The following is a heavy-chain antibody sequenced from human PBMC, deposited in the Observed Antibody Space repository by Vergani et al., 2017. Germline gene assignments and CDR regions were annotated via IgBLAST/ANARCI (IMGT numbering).Heavy chain of an antibody. J-gene: IGHJ4*02. CDR2: IFYNGST. V-gene: IGHV4-59*12. Sequence: QVQLQESGPGLVKPSETLSLTCTVSGCSISSYYWSWIRQPPGKGLEWIGYIFYNGSTYDNPSLKSRFSLSIDTSRNQFSLRVISVTTADTAVYYCARATASVELYFDFWGRGTLVTVSS. CDR3: ARATASVELYFDF. CDR1: GCSISSYY. D-gene: IGHD1-26*01.